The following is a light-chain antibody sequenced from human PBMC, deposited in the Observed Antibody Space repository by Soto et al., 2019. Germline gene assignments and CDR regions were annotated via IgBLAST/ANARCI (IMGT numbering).Light chain of an antibody. CDR2: DAS. Sequence: EVLMTQSPATLSVSPGERATLSCRASQSVSGKSAWYQQKPGQAPRLLIYDASTRATGIPARFSGSGSGTDFTLTISSLQPEDFATYYCQQSYITPVTFGQGTKVDIK. J-gene: IGKJ1*01. V-gene: IGKV3-15*01. CDR1: QSVSGK. CDR3: QQSYITPVT.